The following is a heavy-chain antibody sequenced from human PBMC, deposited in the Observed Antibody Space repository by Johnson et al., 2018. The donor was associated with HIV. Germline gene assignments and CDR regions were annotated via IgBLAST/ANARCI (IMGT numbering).Heavy chain of an antibody. V-gene: IGHV3-33*03. J-gene: IGHJ3*02. CDR1: GFTFSNYG. Sequence: QEQLVESGGGVVQPGRSLRLSCAASGFTFSNYGMHWVRQAPGKGLEWVAGTWFDGSIKYYSDSVRGRFIISRDNSKNTLYLQMNSLRAEDTALYYCAKVAVATAAGGVPLDIWGPGTMVTVSA. CDR3: AKVAVATAAGGVPLDI. D-gene: IGHD6-13*01. CDR2: TWFDGSIK.